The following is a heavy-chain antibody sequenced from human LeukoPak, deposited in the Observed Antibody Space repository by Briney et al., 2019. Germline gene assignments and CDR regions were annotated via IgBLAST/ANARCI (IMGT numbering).Heavy chain of an antibody. CDR1: GFTFSDYY. D-gene: IGHD3-10*01. V-gene: IGHV3-11*01. CDR2: ISSSGSTI. CDR3: ARDLRGYYYGSGSYYRYYYYYGMDV. Sequence: GGSLRLSCAASGFTFSDYYMSWIRQAPGKGLEWVSYISSSGSTIYYADSVKGRFTISRDNAKNSLYLQVNSLRAEDTAVYYCARDLRGYYYGSGSYYRYYYYYGMDVWGQGTTVTVSS. J-gene: IGHJ6*02.